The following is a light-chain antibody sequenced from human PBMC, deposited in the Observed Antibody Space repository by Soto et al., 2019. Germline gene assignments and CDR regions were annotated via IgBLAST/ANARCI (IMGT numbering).Light chain of an antibody. J-gene: IGKJ4*01. CDR1: QGIGNY. V-gene: IGKV1-27*01. CDR3: IRFNIVPLT. Sequence: DIPMTQSPSSLSASVGDRVTITCRASQGIGNYLAWYQQKPGNGPELLIYTPSTLQSGVPSRFSGSGSRTDFTLTISNLQPEDVATHNCIRFNIVPLTFGGGTKVEL. CDR2: TPS.